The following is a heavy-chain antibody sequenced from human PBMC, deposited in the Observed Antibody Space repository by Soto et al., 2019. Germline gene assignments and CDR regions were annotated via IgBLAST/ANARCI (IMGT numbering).Heavy chain of an antibody. CDR1: GFSLSDYW. V-gene: IGHV3-7*05. CDR3: AAGRWMVRY. D-gene: IGHD6-19*01. CDR2: VKQDGSEK. Sequence: EVQLVESGGGLVQPGGSLRVSCETSGFSLSDYWMSWVRQSPGKGMEWVANVKQDGSEKNYVDSVKGRFSISRDNARKSVYLQMNSLRGEDTAVYHCAAGRWMVRYWGQGTLVTVSS. J-gene: IGHJ4*02.